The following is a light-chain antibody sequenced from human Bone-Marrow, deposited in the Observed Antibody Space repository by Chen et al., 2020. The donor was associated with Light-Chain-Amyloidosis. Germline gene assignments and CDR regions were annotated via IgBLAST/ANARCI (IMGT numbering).Light chain of an antibody. CDR1: NIGSHS. V-gene: IGLV3-21*02. Sequence: SYVLTQPSSVSVAPGQTATLACGGNNIGSHSVHWYQQTPGQAPLLVVYDDRDRPSGIPERLAGSNAGNTATLTISRVEAGDEADYYCQVWDRSSDRPVFGGGTKLTVL. CDR2: DDR. J-gene: IGLJ3*02. CDR3: QVWDRSSDRPV.